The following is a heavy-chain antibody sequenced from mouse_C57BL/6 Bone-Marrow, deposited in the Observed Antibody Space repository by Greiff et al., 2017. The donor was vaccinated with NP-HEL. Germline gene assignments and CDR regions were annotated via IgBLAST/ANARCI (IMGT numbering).Heavy chain of an antibody. D-gene: IGHD1-1*01. CDR2: IDPETGGT. Sequence: VQLQESGAELVRPGASVTLSCKASGYTFTDYEMHWVKQTPVHGLEWIGAIDPETGGTAYNQKFKGKAILTADKSSSTAYMELRSLTSEDSAVYYGTIYGSSLWYFDVWGTGTTVTVSS. V-gene: IGHV1-15*01. J-gene: IGHJ1*03. CDR1: GYTFTDYE. CDR3: TIYGSSLWYFDV.